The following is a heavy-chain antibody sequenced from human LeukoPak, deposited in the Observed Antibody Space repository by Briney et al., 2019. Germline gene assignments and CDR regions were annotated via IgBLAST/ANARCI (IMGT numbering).Heavy chain of an antibody. CDR3: ARGVAVAEGGGEFDY. Sequence: PSETLSLTCTVSGGSISSYYWSWIRQPPGKGLEWIAYIYYSGSTNYNPSLKSRVTISVDTSKNQFSLKLSSVTAADTAVYYCARGVAVAEGGGEFDYWGQGTLVTVSS. V-gene: IGHV4-59*01. J-gene: IGHJ4*02. CDR1: GGSISSYY. D-gene: IGHD6-19*01. CDR2: IYYSGST.